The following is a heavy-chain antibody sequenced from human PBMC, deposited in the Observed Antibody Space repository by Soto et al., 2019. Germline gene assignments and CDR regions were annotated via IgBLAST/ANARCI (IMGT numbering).Heavy chain of an antibody. CDR1: GYTFTSYW. V-gene: IGHV5-51*01. CDR2: IYPGDSET. CDR3: ARSPNFCSGGTCYALRFDY. J-gene: IGHJ4*02. D-gene: IGHD2-15*01. Sequence: GESLKISCTGSGYTFTSYWIGWVRQMPGRGLERMAIIYPGDSETRYSPSFQGQVTISADKSISTAYLQWNSLKASDTAMYYCARSPNFCSGGTCYALRFDYWGQGTLVTVSS.